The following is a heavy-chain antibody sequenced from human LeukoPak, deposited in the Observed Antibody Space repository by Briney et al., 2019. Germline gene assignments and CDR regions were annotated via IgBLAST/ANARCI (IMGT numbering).Heavy chain of an antibody. D-gene: IGHD3-10*02. Sequence: ASVKVSCKVSGYTLTELSMHWVRQAPGQGLEWMGWINPNSGGTNYAQKFQGRVTMTRDTSISTAYMELSRLRSDDTAVYYCARDMFMDVWGKGTTVTVSS. V-gene: IGHV1-2*02. J-gene: IGHJ6*03. CDR2: INPNSGGT. CDR1: GYTLTELS. CDR3: ARDMFMDV.